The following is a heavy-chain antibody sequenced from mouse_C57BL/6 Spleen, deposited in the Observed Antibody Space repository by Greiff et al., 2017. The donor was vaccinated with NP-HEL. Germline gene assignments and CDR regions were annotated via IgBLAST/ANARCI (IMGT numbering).Heavy chain of an antibody. D-gene: IGHD1-2*01. CDR1: GYTFTSYW. CDR3: SSRLARDYFDY. V-gene: IGHV1-61*01. Sequence: QVQLQQPGAELVRPGSSVKLSCKASGYTFTSYWMDWVKQRPGQGLEWIGNIYPSDSETHYNQKFKDKATVTVDKSACTAYMQLSSLTSEDYSVYYCSSRLARDYFDYWGQGTTLTVSS. CDR2: IYPSDSET. J-gene: IGHJ2*01.